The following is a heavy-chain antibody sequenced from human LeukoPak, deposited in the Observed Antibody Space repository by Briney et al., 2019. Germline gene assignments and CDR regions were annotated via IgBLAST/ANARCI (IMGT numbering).Heavy chain of an antibody. CDR2: IYYSGST. V-gene: IGHV4-59*01. CDR3: ARVHGSNYYYYYMDV. D-gene: IGHD3-22*01. J-gene: IGHJ6*03. CDR1: GGSISGDY. Sequence: SETLSLTCTVSGGSISGDYWSWIRQPPRKGLEWSGYIYYSGSTNYNPSLKSRVTISVDTSKHQFSLKLSSATAADTAVYYCARVHGSNYYYYYMDVWGKGTTVTVSS.